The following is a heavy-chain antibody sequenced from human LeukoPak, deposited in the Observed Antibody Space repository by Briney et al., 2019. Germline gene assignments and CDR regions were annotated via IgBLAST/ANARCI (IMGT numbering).Heavy chain of an antibody. J-gene: IGHJ4*02. CDR3: ARDGFWRRSGSYYGVDY. Sequence: SVKVSCKASGGTFSSYAISWVRQAPGQGLEWMGRIIPILGIANYAQKFQGRVTITADKSTSTAYMELSSLRSEDTAVYYCARDGFWRRSGSYYGVDYWGQGTLVTVSS. V-gene: IGHV1-69*04. CDR1: GGTFSSYA. D-gene: IGHD1-26*01. CDR2: IIPILGIA.